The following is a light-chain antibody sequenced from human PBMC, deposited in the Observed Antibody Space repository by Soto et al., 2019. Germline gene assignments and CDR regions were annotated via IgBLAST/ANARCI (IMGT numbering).Light chain of an antibody. CDR3: QQYNSYSIT. J-gene: IGKJ5*01. Sequence: DIQMTQSPSTLSASVGDRVTITCRASQSISSWLAWYQQKPGKAPKLLIYKASSLESGVPSRFSGSGSGTEFTLTISSLPPDDFATYYCQQYNSYSITFGQGTLLEIK. V-gene: IGKV1-5*03. CDR2: KAS. CDR1: QSISSW.